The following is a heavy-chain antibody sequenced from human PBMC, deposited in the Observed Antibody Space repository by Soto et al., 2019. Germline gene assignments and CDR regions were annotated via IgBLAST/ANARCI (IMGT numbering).Heavy chain of an antibody. V-gene: IGHV1-69*13. J-gene: IGHJ3*02. D-gene: IGHD4-17*01. CDR2: IIPIFGTA. Sequence: EASVKVSCKASGGTFSSYAISWVRQAPGQGLEWMGGIIPIFGTANYAQKFQGRVTITADESTSTAYMELSSLRSEDTAVYYCASLTTVVTPYAFDIWGQGTMVTVSS. CDR3: ASLTTVVTPYAFDI. CDR1: GGTFSSYA.